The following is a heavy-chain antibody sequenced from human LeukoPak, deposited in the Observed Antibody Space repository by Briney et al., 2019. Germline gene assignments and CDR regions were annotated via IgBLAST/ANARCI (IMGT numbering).Heavy chain of an antibody. CDR2: ISGSGGST. V-gene: IGHV3-23*01. CDR1: GFTFSSYA. D-gene: IGHD3-3*01. J-gene: IGHJ3*02. CDR3: AKRGWFLEWLPHDAFDI. Sequence: GGSLRLSCAASGFTFSSYAMSWARQAPGKGLEWVSAISGSGGSTYYADSVKGRFTISRDNSKNTLYLQMNSLRAEDTAVYYCAKRGWFLEWLPHDAFDIWGQGTMVTVSS.